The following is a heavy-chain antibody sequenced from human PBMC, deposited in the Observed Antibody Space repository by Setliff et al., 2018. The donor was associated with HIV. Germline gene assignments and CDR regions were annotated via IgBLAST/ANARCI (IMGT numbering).Heavy chain of an antibody. V-gene: IGHV3-7*01. CDR3: VRDDSNGPNSLDP. J-gene: IGHJ5*02. CDR1: GFSFSSYW. CDR2: IKGDGSAT. D-gene: IGHD2-8*01. Sequence: GGSLRLSCAASGFSFSSYWMSWVRQAPGKGLEWVANIKGDGSATYYVDSVKGRFTISRDNSKDTLYLDLNSLRSEDTAVYYCVRDDSNGPNSLDPWGQGTLVTVSP.